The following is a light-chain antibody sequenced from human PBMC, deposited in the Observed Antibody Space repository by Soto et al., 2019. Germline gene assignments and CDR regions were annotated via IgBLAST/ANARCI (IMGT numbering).Light chain of an antibody. J-gene: IGKJ2*01. CDR2: AAS. CDR1: QSISSSY. Sequence: EIVLTQSPGTLSLSPGEGGTLSCRASQSISSSYLAWYQQKPGQSPRLLTYAASSRATATPDRFSGSGSGTDLTLPISRLAPEDFAVYYCQLYGGSHMFSFGQGTTLEIK. CDR3: QLYGGSHMFS. V-gene: IGKV3-20*01.